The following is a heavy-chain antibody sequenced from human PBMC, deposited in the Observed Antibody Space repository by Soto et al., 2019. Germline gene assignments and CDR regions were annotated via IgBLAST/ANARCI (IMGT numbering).Heavy chain of an antibody. CDR2: IYYNGNT. CDR3: ARVRTGYFDY. CDR1: GGAINDHY. V-gene: IGHV4-59*11. Sequence: SETLSLTCTLSGGAINDHYWSFIRQPPGKGLEWIGYIYYNGNTNYNPSLESRVTISVDRSRNQFSLRLTSLTAADTAVYYCARVRTGYFDYWGRGALVTVSS. J-gene: IGHJ4*02. D-gene: IGHD3-9*01.